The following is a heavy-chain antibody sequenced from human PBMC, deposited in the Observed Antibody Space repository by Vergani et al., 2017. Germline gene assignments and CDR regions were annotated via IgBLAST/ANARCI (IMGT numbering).Heavy chain of an antibody. Sequence: QVQLVESGGGVVQPGGSLRLSCAASGFTFSSYGMHWVRQAPGKGLEWVAFIRYDGSNKYYADSVKGRFTISRDNSKNTLYLQMNSLRAEDTAVYYCAKNHIGVATSGQSMDVWGQGTTVTFSS. CDR3: AKNHIGVATSGQSMDV. CDR1: GFTFSSYG. J-gene: IGHJ6*02. CDR2: IRYDGSNK. D-gene: IGHD5-12*01. V-gene: IGHV3-30*02.